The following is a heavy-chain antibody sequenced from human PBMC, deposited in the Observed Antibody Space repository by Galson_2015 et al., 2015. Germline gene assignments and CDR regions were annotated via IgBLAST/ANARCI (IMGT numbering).Heavy chain of an antibody. CDR3: ARGLNGWDTYYYYMDV. V-gene: IGHV1-69*13. CDR1: GGTFSSYA. J-gene: IGHJ6*03. D-gene: IGHD6-19*01. Sequence: SVKVSCKASGGTFSSYAISWVRQAPGQGLEWMGGIIPIFGTANYAQKFQGRVTITADESTSTAYMELSSLRSEDTAVYYCARGLNGWDTYYYYMDVWGKGTTVTVSS. CDR2: IIPIFGTA.